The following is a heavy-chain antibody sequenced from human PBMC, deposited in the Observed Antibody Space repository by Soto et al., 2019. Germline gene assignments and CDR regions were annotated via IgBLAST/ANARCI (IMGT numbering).Heavy chain of an antibody. CDR2: IIPILGIA. CDR3: AIGFYGDYEFIDY. J-gene: IGHJ4*02. Sequence: SVKVSCTASGGTFSSYTISWVRQAPGQGLEWMGRIIPILGIANYAQKFQGRVTITADKSTSTAYMELSSLRSEDTAVYYCAIGFYGDYEFIDYWGQGTLVTVS. D-gene: IGHD4-17*01. V-gene: IGHV1-69*02. CDR1: GGTFSSYT.